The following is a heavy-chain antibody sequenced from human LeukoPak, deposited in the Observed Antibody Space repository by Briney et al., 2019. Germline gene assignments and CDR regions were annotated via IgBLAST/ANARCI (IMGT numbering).Heavy chain of an antibody. CDR2: IYYSGRT. V-gene: IGHV4-59*11. CDR3: ARDSSASSFKNLDS. Sequence: SETLSLTCTVSGGSITNHYWSWIRQPPGKGLEWIGYIYYSGRTIYNPSLKSRVTISVDPSKSHFSLKLNSVTTADTAVYYCARDSSASSFKNLDSWGQGTLVTVSS. J-gene: IGHJ4*02. CDR1: GGSITNHY. D-gene: IGHD3-22*01.